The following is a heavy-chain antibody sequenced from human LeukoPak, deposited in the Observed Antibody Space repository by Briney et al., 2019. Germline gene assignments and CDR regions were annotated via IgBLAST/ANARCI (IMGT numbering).Heavy chain of an antibody. J-gene: IGHJ4*02. V-gene: IGHV3-23*01. CDR3: AKRGVVIRVILVGFHKEAYYFDS. CDR1: GITLSNYG. CDR2: ISERGGST. Sequence: GSLRLSCVVSGITLSNYGMSWVRQAPGKGLEWVSGISERGGSTNYADSVKGRFTISTDHPKNTLYLQMNSLRAEDTAVYFCAKRGVVIRVILVGFHKEAYYFDSWGQGALVTVSS. D-gene: IGHD3-22*01.